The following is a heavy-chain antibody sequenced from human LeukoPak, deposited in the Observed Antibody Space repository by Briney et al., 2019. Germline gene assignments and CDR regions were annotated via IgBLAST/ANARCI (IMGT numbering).Heavy chain of an antibody. J-gene: IGHJ3*02. Sequence: PGGSLRLSCTTSGFTLSDFTVSWFRQAPGKGLEWVSSISGSSSYIYYADSVKGRFSISRDNAKNSLYLQMNSLRAEDTAVYYCARSQQLPLISHAFDIWGQGILVTVSS. CDR3: ARSQQLPLISHAFDI. V-gene: IGHV3-21*01. CDR1: GFTLSDFT. D-gene: IGHD5-18*01. CDR2: ISGSSSYI.